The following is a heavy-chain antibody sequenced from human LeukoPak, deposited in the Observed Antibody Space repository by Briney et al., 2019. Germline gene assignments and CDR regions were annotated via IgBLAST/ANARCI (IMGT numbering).Heavy chain of an antibody. CDR2: IIPILDIA. CDR1: GGTFSSYA. Sequence: GSSVTVSCKASGGTFSSYAISWVRQAPGQGLEWMGRIIPILDIANYAQKFQGRVTITADKSTSTAYTELSSLRSEDTAVYYCARDPAATAGVAAAGSYYFDYWGQGTLVTVSS. V-gene: IGHV1-69*04. CDR3: ARDPAATAGVAAAGSYYFDY. D-gene: IGHD6-13*01. J-gene: IGHJ4*02.